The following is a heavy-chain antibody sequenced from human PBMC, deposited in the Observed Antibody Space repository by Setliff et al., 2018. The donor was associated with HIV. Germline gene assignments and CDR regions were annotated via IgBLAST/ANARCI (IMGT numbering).Heavy chain of an antibody. J-gene: IGHJ5*01. CDR3: ARGVGSSWFDS. Sequence: ASVKVSCKASGYSFSKYGISWVRQAPGQGLEWMAWINTNSGDTKYAQKFQGRVTMTRDTSISTAFMDLSSLRSDDTAMYYCARGVGSSWFDSWGQGTLVTVSS. CDR1: GYSFSKYG. V-gene: IGHV1-2*02. CDR2: INTNSGDT. D-gene: IGHD1-26*01.